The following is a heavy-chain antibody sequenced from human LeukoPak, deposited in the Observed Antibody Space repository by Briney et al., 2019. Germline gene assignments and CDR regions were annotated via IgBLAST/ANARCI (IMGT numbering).Heavy chain of an antibody. CDR2: ISTSSSTI. Sequence: GGSLRLSCAASGFTFSVHSMNWVRQAPGKGLEWVSYISTSSSTIYYADSVKGRFTISRDNAKNSLFLQMNSLRAEDTAMHYCARDRGHYFDYWGQGTLVTVSS. V-gene: IGHV3-48*01. J-gene: IGHJ4*02. CDR3: ARDRGHYFDY. CDR1: GFTFSVHS.